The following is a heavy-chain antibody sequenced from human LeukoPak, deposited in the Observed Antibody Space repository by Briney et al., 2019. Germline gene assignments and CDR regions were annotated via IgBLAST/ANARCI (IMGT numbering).Heavy chain of an antibody. D-gene: IGHD3-22*01. CDR3: ARANYYDSSGYSFQH. J-gene: IGHJ1*01. CDR2: IDPSDSYT. V-gene: IGHV5-10-1*01. Sequence: GESLRISCKGSGYSFTSYWISWVRQMPGKGLEWTGRIDPSDSYTNYSPSFQGHVTISADKSISTAYLQWSSLKASDTAMYYCARANYYDSSGYSFQHWGQGTLVTVSS. CDR1: GYSFTSYW.